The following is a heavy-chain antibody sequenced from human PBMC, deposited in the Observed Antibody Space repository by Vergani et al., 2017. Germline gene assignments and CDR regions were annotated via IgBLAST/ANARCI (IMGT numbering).Heavy chain of an antibody. CDR1: GYSISSGYY. CDR3: ARDSGGHVWRSYEAWFDP. J-gene: IGHJ5*02. V-gene: IGHV4-38-2*02. CDR2: IHHSGST. D-gene: IGHD3-16*01. Sequence: QVQLQESGPGLVKPSETLSLTCTVSGYSISSGYYWGWIRQPPGKGLEWIGSIHHSGSTYYNPSLKSRVTISVDTSKNQFSLKLSSVTAADTAVYYCARDSGGHVWRSYEAWFDPWGQGTLVTVSS.